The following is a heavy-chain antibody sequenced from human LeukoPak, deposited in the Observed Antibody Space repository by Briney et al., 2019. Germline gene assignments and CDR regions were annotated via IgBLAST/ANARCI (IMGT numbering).Heavy chain of an antibody. D-gene: IGHD3-10*01. CDR2: ISSSSSYI. CDR1: GFTFSSYS. Sequence: GGSLRLSCAASGFTFSSYSMNSVRQPPGKGLEWVSSISSSSSYIYYADSVKGRFTISRDNAKNSLYLQMNSLRAEDTAVYFCARGGVDYYGSGTYYLVYYFDYWGQGALVTVSS. V-gene: IGHV3-21*04. CDR3: ARGGVDYYGSGTYYLVYYFDY. J-gene: IGHJ4*02.